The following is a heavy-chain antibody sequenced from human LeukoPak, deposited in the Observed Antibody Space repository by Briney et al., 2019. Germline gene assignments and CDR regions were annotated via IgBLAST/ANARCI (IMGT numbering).Heavy chain of an antibody. Sequence: PGGSLRLSCAASGFTFDDYLIHWVRQAPGKGLEWVSLISWGGDITYYADCVKGRFTISRDNSKNSLYLQMNSLRTEDTALYYCAKARGLIGGAFDIWGQGTMVTVSS. D-gene: IGHD3-22*01. CDR3: AKARGLIGGAFDI. CDR2: ISWGGDIT. V-gene: IGHV3-43*01. CDR1: GFTFDDYL. J-gene: IGHJ3*02.